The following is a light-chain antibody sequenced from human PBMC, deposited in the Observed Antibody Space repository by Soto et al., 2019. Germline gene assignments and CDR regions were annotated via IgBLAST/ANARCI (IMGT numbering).Light chain of an antibody. J-gene: IGKJ5*01. CDR3: QQYNNWPPN. Sequence: EVAVTQSPATLSVSPGDRATLSCRASESIGRHLAWYHQKPGQAPKLLIFDASTRTTGVPSRFSGTGSGTEFTLTVSSLQPEDIAVYFCQQYNNWPPNFGQGTRLEIK. CDR2: DAS. CDR1: ESIGRH. V-gene: IGKV3-15*01.